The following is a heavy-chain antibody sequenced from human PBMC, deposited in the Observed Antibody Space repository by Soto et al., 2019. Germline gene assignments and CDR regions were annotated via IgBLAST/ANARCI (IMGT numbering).Heavy chain of an antibody. Sequence: PSETLSLTCAVYGGSFSGYYWSWIRQPPGKGLEWIGEINHSGSTNYNPSLKSRVTISVDTSKNQFSLKLSSVTAADTAVYYCARGALWFGELRNYYYGMDVWGQGTTVT. J-gene: IGHJ6*02. V-gene: IGHV4-34*01. CDR3: ARGALWFGELRNYYYGMDV. CDR2: INHSGST. D-gene: IGHD3-10*01. CDR1: GGSFSGYY.